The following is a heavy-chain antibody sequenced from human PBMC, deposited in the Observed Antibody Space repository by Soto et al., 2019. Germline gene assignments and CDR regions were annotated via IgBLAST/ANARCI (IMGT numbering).Heavy chain of an antibody. CDR3: AKDGGSSSWYGYYYYYGMDV. Sequence: GGSLRLSCAASGFTFSSYGMHWVRQAPGKGLEWVAVISYDGSNKYYADSVKGRFTISRDNSKNTLYLQMNSLRAEDTAVYYCAKDGGSSSWYGYYYYYGMDVWGQGTTVTVSS. CDR2: ISYDGSNK. D-gene: IGHD6-13*01. J-gene: IGHJ6*02. CDR1: GFTFSSYG. V-gene: IGHV3-30*18.